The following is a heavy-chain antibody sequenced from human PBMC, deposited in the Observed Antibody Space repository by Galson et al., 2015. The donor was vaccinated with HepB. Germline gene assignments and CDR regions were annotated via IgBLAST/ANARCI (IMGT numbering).Heavy chain of an antibody. CDR2: ISGSGGST. D-gene: IGHD2-21*02. Sequence: SLRLSCAASGFTFRSYAMSWVRQAPGKGLEWVSAISGSGGSTYYADSVKGRFTISRDNSKNTLSLQMNSLRAEDTAVYYCAKGGEGDWYGDYWGQGTLVTVSS. CDR3: AKGGEGDWYGDY. J-gene: IGHJ4*02. V-gene: IGHV3-23*01. CDR1: GFTFRSYA.